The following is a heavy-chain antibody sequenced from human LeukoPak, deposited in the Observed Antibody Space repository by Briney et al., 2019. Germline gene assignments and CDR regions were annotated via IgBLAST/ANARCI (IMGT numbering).Heavy chain of an antibody. D-gene: IGHD6-19*01. CDR2: IYSGGST. CDR3: AREVTSSGWYLAFDP. J-gene: IGHJ5*02. CDR1: GFTVSSNY. Sequence: GGSLRLSCAASGFTVSSNYMSWVRQAPGKGLEWVSVIYSGGSTYYADSVKGRFTISRDNSKNTLYLQMNSLRAEDTAVYYCAREVTSSGWYLAFDPWGQGTLVTVSS. V-gene: IGHV3-53*01.